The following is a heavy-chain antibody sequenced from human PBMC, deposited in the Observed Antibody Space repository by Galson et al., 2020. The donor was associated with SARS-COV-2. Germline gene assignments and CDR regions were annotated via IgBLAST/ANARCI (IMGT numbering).Heavy chain of an antibody. CDR3: ARSPGVAVARTFGY. V-gene: IGHV6-1*01. Sequence: SQTLSLTCAISGDSVSTNSAAWNWIRQSPSRGLEWLGRTYYRSKWYSDYALSVKSRITINADTSKNQFSLQLNSVIPDDTAVYYCARSPGVAVARTFGYWGPRTLVTGSS. CDR1: GDSVSTNSAA. J-gene: IGHJ4*02. D-gene: IGHD6-19*01. CDR2: TYYRSKWYS.